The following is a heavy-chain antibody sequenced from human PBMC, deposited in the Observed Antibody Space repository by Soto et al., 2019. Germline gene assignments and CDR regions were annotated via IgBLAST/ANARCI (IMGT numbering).Heavy chain of an antibody. Sequence: SETLSLTCTVSGGSISSSSYYWGWIRQPPGKGLEWIGSIYYSGSTYYNPSLKSRVTISVDTSKNHFSLKLSSVTAADTAVYYCARHPLFYDILTRLNWFDPWGQGTLVTVSS. D-gene: IGHD3-9*01. CDR2: IYYSGST. CDR1: GGSISSSSYY. V-gene: IGHV4-39*01. CDR3: ARHPLFYDILTRLNWFDP. J-gene: IGHJ5*02.